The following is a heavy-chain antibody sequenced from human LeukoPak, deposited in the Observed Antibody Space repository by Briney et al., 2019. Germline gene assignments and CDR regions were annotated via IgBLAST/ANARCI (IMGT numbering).Heavy chain of an antibody. J-gene: IGHJ3*01. CDR2: IRSRSNSYAT. V-gene: IGHV3-73*01. D-gene: IGHD3-16*02. CDR1: GFTFSGST. CDR3: TRSASLGELAFLDAFDL. Sequence: PGGSLRLSCVASGFTFSGSTMHWVRQASGKGLEWVGRIRSRSNSYATSYAASVKGRFTISRDDSKNTAYLQMNSLKTEDTAVYYCTRSASLGELAFLDAFDLWGQGTMVTVSS.